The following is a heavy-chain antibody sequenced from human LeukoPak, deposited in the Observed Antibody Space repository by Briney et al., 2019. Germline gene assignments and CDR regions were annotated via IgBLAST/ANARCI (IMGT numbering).Heavy chain of an antibody. Sequence: GGSLRLSCAASGFTFSSFWMTWVRQAPGKGLEWVANIKPDGNEKSYVDFVKGRFTISRDNAKNSLYLQMNSLRAEDTAVYYCARDLGEQLGYYFDYWGQGTLVTVSS. CDR3: ARDLGEQLGYYFDY. V-gene: IGHV3-7*01. CDR2: IKPDGNEK. CDR1: GFTFSSFW. D-gene: IGHD6-6*01. J-gene: IGHJ4*02.